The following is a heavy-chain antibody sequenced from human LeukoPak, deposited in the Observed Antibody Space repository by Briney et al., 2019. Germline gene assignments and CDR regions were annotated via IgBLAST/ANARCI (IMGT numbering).Heavy chain of an antibody. J-gene: IGHJ4*02. CDR3: ARVDSSGLIDY. CDR1: GGSFSSYY. V-gene: IGHV4-59*10. CDR2: IYTSGST. Sequence: SETLSLTCAVYGGSFSSYYWSWIRQPAGKGLEWIGRIYTSGSTNYNPSLKSRVTMSVDTSKNQFSLKLSSVTAADTAVYYCARVDSSGLIDYWGQGTLVTVSS. D-gene: IGHD3-22*01.